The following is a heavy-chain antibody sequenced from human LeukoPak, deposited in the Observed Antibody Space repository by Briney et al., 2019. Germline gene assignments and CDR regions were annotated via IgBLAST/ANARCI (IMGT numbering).Heavy chain of an antibody. CDR3: AKPYYYDSTGYEYYYYGMDV. CDR1: GFTFSRYA. J-gene: IGHJ6*02. Sequence: GGSLRLSCAGSGFTFSRYAMSCVRQAPGKGLEWVSAINRSGGSTYYADSVKGRSTISRDNSKNTLYLQMSSLRAEDTAIYYCAKPYYYDSTGYEYYYYGMDVWGQGTMVTVSS. CDR2: INRSGGST. D-gene: IGHD3-22*01. V-gene: IGHV3-23*01.